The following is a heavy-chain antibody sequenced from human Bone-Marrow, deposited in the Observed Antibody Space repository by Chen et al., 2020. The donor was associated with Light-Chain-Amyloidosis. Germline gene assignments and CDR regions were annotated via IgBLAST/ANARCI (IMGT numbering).Heavy chain of an antibody. CDR1: GFNFSSFG. V-gene: IGHV3-23*04. CDR2: VSGSTVST. Sequence: EVQLVESRGGLVQPGGSLRLSCATAGFNFSSFGMSWVRQAPGKGLEWVSTVSGSTVSTYYAGAVNGRFIISRDNSKSTLYLQMNSLRAGDTAVYFCTRKGGYFDFWGQGSLVTVSS. J-gene: IGHJ4*02. D-gene: IGHD3-10*01. CDR3: TRKGGYFDF.